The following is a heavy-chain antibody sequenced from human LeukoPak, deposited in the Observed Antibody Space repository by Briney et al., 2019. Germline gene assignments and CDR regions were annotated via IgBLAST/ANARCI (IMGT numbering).Heavy chain of an antibody. V-gene: IGHV4-59*01. D-gene: IGHD3-10*01. CDR3: ARGPPLPDYCGSGSFDY. CDR1: GGSISSYY. CDR2: ISYSGSP. J-gene: IGHJ4*02. Sequence: SETLSLTCTVSGGSISSYYWSWIRQPPGKGLEWIGYISYSGSPNYNPSLKSRVTMSVDTSKNQFSLKLTSVTAADTAVYYCARGPPLPDYCGSGSFDYWGRGTLVTVSS.